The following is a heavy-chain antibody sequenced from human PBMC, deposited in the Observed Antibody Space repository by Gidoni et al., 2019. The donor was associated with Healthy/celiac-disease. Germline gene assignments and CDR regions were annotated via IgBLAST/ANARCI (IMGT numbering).Heavy chain of an antibody. CDR3: AREQQLGTGWYFDL. CDR2: ISSSSSYI. CDR1: GFPFSSYS. D-gene: IGHD6-13*01. V-gene: IGHV3-21*01. Sequence: VQLVESGGGLVTPGWSLRLSCAASGFPFSSYSMNWVRQAPGKGLEWVSSISSSSSYIYYADSVKGRFTISRDNDKNSLYLQMNSLRAEDTAVYYCAREQQLGTGWYFDLWGRGTLVTXSS. J-gene: IGHJ2*01.